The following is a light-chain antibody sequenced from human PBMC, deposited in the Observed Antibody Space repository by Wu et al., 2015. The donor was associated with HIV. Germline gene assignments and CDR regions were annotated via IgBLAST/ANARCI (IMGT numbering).Light chain of an antibody. CDR3: LQEHTYPQT. Sequence: AIQMTQSPSSLSASVGDTVTITCRASQGIRNDLGWFQQRPGKAPKLLIYEGYTLQTGVPSRFSGSGSDTDFTLTISSLQPGDFATYYCLQEHTYPQTFGQGTKVEIK. CDR2: EGY. CDR1: QGIRND. V-gene: IGKV1-6*01. J-gene: IGKJ1*01.